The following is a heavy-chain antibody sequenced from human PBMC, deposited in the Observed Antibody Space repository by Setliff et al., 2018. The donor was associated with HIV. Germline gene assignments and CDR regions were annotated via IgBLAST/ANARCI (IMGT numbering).Heavy chain of an antibody. Sequence: PGESLKISCTFWGFSFNSYGMHWVRQAPGKGLEWVASIWYDERHKFYANSVKGRFTISRDNPKRTLYLQIDSLRAEDTAVYYCAKDSEFFPAPDRSGYMDHWGQGIPVTVSS. CDR3: AKDSEFFPAPDRSGYMDH. CDR2: IWYDERHK. CDR1: GFSFNSYG. V-gene: IGHV3-30*02. J-gene: IGHJ4*02. D-gene: IGHD5-12*01.